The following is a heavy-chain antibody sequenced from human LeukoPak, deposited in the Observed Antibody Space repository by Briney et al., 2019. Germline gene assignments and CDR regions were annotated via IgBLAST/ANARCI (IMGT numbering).Heavy chain of an antibody. CDR3: ARGRGLVVVPAAIPPRMDV. CDR2: INHSGST. Sequence: PSETLSLTCAVYGGSFSGYYWSWIRQPRGKGLEWIGEINHSGSTNYNPSLKRRVTISVATSKNQFSLKLSSVTAADTAVYYCARGRGLVVVPAAIPPRMDVWGQGTTVTVSS. V-gene: IGHV4-34*01. CDR1: GGSFSGYY. J-gene: IGHJ6*02. D-gene: IGHD2-2*01.